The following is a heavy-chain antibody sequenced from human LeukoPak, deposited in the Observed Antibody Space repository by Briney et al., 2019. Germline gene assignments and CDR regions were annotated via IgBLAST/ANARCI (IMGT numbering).Heavy chain of an antibody. J-gene: IGHJ4*02. CDR3: ARGGWSLDY. CDR2: IKQDGSEK. Sequence: GGSLRLSCAASGFTLSDHWMTWVRQAPGKGLEGLAYIKQDGSEKYYVDSVKGRFTISRDNSKNSLYLQMNSLRAEDTAVYYCARGGWSLDYWGQGTLVTVSS. V-gene: IGHV3-7*04. D-gene: IGHD6-19*01. CDR1: GFTLSDHW.